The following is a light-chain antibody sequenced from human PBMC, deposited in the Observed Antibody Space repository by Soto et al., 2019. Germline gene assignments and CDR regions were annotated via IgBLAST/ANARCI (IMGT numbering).Light chain of an antibody. CDR2: DAS. V-gene: IGKV3-11*01. J-gene: IGKJ1*01. CDR1: QSVSSS. CDR3: QQRGSWPWT. Sequence: EIFFTQSPATLSLSPGERATLSCRASQSVSSSLAWYQQKPGQAPRLLIYDASNRDTGIPARFSGSGSGTDFTLTISRLEPEDFAIYYCQQRGSWPWTFGQGTKVDIK.